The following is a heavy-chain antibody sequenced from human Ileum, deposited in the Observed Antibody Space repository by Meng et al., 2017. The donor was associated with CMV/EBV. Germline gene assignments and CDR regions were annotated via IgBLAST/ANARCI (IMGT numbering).Heavy chain of an antibody. Sequence: SETLSLTCSVSIDSTSVFGDSFTTDHWSWIRQSPGKGLEWIGDVFYSGSTNYNPSLMSRVPISVDTPKNQFSLKLSSVTAADTAVYYCARDILVTIFGVPIVGYFDYWGQGMQVTVSS. J-gene: IGHJ4*02. CDR1: IDSTSVFGDSFTTDH. V-gene: IGHV4-59*12. D-gene: IGHD3-3*01. CDR2: VFYSGST. CDR3: ARDILVTIFGVPIVGYFDY.